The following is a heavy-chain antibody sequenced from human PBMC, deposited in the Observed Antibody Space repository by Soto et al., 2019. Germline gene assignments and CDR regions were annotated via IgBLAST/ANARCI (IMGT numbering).Heavy chain of an antibody. V-gene: IGHV4-4*02. D-gene: IGHD1-7*01. Sequence: PSETLSLTCAVSGGSFTSNNWWTWVRQPPGQGLEWIGEIYRTGSTNYNPSLKSRVNISLDKSENQFSLKVTSLTAADTAVYYCASRDPGTSVDYWGQGTLVTFSS. CDR1: GGSFTSNNW. J-gene: IGHJ4*02. CDR3: ASRDPGTSVDY. CDR2: IYRTGST.